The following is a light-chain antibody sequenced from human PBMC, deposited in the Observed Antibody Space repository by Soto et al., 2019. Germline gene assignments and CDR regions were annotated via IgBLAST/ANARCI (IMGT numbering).Light chain of an antibody. CDR1: QRISGF. J-gene: IGKJ3*01. Sequence: DIQMTQSPSSLSASVGDRVTITCRASQRISGFLNWYQQKPGKAPKVLIYAASSLHGGVPSRFTGSGSGTDFTLTISSLQPEDFATYYCQQSYSTPPFTFGPGTKVDIK. CDR3: QQSYSTPPFT. CDR2: AAS. V-gene: IGKV1-39*01.